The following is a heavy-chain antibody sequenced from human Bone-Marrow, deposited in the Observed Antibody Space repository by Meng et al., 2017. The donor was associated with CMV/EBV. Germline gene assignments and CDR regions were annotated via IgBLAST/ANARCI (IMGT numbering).Heavy chain of an antibody. J-gene: IGHJ4*02. CDR3: ARRSRDGYMGPDY. CDR2: IYPGDSDT. D-gene: IGHD5-24*01. CDR1: GYSISSGYY. Sequence: ETLSLTCTVSGYSISSGYYWGWIRQPPGKGLEWMGIIYPGDSDTRYSPSFQGQVTISADKSISTAYLQWSSLKASDTAMYYCARRSRDGYMGPDYWGQGTLVTVSS. V-gene: IGHV5-51*01.